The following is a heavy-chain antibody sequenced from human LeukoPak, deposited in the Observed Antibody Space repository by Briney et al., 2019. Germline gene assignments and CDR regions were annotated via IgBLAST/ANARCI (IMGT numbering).Heavy chain of an antibody. J-gene: IGHJ4*02. CDR1: GYTFTSYA. D-gene: IGHD4-17*01. Sequence: ASVKVSCKASGYTFTSYAISWVRQAPGQGLEWMGRIIPILGIANYAQKFQGRVTITADKSTSTAYMELSSLRSEDTAVYYCARDQGDYGDYRAFDYWGQGTLVTVSS. V-gene: IGHV1-69*04. CDR3: ARDQGDYGDYRAFDY. CDR2: IIPILGIA.